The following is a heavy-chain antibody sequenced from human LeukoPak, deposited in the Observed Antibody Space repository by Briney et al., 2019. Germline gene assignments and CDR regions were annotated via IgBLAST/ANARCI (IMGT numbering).Heavy chain of an antibody. Sequence: GGSLRLSCVASGFTFSTYWMHWVRQAPGKGLLWVSRLSGDGSSTKYADSLKGRFTISRDNAKNTLYLQMNSLRAEDTAVYFCARASTTVPLLLDNWGQGTLVSVSS. D-gene: IGHD4-17*01. CDR3: ARASTTVPLLLDN. CDR1: GFTFSTYW. J-gene: IGHJ4*02. CDR2: LSGDGSST. V-gene: IGHV3-74*03.